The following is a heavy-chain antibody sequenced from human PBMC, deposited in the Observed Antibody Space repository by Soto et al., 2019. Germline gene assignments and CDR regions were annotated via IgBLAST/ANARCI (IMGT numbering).Heavy chain of an antibody. V-gene: IGHV3-74*01. J-gene: IGHJ4*02. CDR2: INSDGSST. CDR1: GFTFSSYW. CDR3: ARGTEYDSSGYYYLSLLTY. Sequence: GGSLRLSCAASGFTFSSYWMHWVRQAPGKGLVWVSRINSDGSSTSYADSVKGRFTISRDNAKNTLYLQMNSLRAEDTAVYYCARGTEYDSSGYYYLSLLTYWGQGTLVTVSS. D-gene: IGHD3-22*01.